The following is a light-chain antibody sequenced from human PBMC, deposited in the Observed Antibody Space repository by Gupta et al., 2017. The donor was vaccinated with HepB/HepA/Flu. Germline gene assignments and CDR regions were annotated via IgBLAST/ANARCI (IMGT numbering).Light chain of an antibody. CDR2: DVS. V-gene: IGLV2-14*01. CDR3: SSYTSSSTRVV. CDR1: SNDVGVYNY. J-gene: IGLJ2*01. Sequence: SALTQPASASWSPGQSITISCTGTSNDVGVYNYVSWYQQYPGKAPKLMIYDVSNRPSGVSNRFSGSKSGNTASLTIAGLQAEDEADYYCSSYTSSSTRVVFGGGTKLTVL.